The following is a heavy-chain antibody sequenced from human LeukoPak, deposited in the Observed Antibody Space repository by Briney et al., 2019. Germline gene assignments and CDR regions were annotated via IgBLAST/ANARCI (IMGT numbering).Heavy chain of an antibody. CDR2: ISWNSGSI. CDR1: GFTFDDYA. J-gene: IGHJ6*02. CDR3: AKDHSRAYYYYGMDV. Sequence: PGGSLRLSCAASGFTFDDYAMHWVRQAPGKGLEWVSGISWNSGSIGYADSVKGRFTISRDNAKNSLYLQMNSLRAEDTALYYCAKDHSRAYYYYGMDVWGQGTTVTVSS. V-gene: IGHV3-9*01.